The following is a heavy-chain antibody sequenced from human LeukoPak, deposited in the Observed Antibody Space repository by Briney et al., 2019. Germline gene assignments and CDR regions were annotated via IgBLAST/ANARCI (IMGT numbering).Heavy chain of an antibody. CDR1: GGSISSYY. D-gene: IGHD3-10*01. Sequence: SETVLTCTVSGGSISSYYWSWIRQPAGKGLEWIGRIYTSGSTNYNPSLKSRVTMSVDTSKNQFSLKLSSVTAADTAVYYCARDHRGSGSYPNWFDPWGQGTLVTVSS. CDR3: ARDHRGSGSYPNWFDP. J-gene: IGHJ5*02. V-gene: IGHV4-4*07. CDR2: IYTSGST.